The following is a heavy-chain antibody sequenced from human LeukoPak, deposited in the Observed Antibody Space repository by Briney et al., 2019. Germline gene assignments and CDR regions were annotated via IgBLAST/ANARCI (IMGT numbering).Heavy chain of an antibody. V-gene: IGHV3-23*01. D-gene: IGHD1-26*01. CDR3: AIPVGATLYFQH. CDR1: GFTFSSYA. J-gene: IGHJ1*01. Sequence: GGSLRLSCAASGFTFSSYAMSWVRQAPGKGLEWVSAISGSGGSTYYADSVKGRFTISRDNSKNTLYLQMNSLRAEDTAVYYCAIPVGATLYFQHWGQGTLVTVSS. CDR2: ISGSGGST.